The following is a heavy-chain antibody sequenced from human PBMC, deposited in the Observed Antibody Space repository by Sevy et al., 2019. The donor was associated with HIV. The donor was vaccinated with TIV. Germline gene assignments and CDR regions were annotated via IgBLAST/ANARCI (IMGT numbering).Heavy chain of an antibody. V-gene: IGHV3-30*02. CDR1: GFTFSSYG. CDR2: IRYDGSNK. J-gene: IGHJ4*02. Sequence: GGSLSLSCAASGFTFSSYGMHWVRQAPGKGLEWVGFIRYDGSNKYYADSVKGRFTISRDNSKNTLYLQMNSLRAEDTAVYYCAKGSDFWSGTFDYWGQGTLVTVSS. D-gene: IGHD3-3*01. CDR3: AKGSDFWSGTFDY.